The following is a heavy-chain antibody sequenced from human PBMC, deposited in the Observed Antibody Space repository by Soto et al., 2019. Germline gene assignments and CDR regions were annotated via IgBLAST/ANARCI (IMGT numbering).Heavy chain of an antibody. V-gene: IGHV3-73*01. CDR2: IRTKAHNYAT. Sequence: GGSLRLSCAASGFSLSGSTMHWVRQASGKGLEWVGLIRTKAHNYATESAASVKGRFTISRDDSKNTAYLQMNSLKTEDTAVYYCTGGINVTGNENWGQGTLVTVSS. J-gene: IGHJ4*02. CDR1: GFSLSGST. CDR3: TGGINVTGNEN. D-gene: IGHD1-7*01.